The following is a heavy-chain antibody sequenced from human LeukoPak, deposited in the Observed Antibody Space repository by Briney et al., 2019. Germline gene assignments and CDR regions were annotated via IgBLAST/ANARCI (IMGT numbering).Heavy chain of an antibody. CDR1: GFTFSSYA. V-gene: IGHV3-23*01. CDR3: AKAPTYYDFWSGYHSFDY. CDR2: ISGSGGST. J-gene: IGHJ4*02. Sequence: GGSLRLSCAASGFTFSSYAMSWVRQAPGKGLEWVSAISGSGGSTYYADSVKGRCTISRDNSKNTLYLQMKSLRVEDTAVYYCAKAPTYYDFWSGYHSFDYWGQGTLVTVSS. D-gene: IGHD3-3*01.